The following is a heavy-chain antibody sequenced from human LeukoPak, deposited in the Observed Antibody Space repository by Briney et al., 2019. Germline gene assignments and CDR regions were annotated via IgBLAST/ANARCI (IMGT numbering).Heavy chain of an antibody. CDR2: IYYSGST. CDR3: AREIHGDYYFDY. CDR1: GGSISSYY. D-gene: IGHD3-3*01. Sequence: PSETLSLTCSVSGGSISSYYWSWIRQPPGKALEWIGYIYYSGSTNYNPSLKSRVTISVDTSKNQFSLKLSSVTAADTAVYYCAREIHGDYYFDYWGQGTLVTVSS. J-gene: IGHJ4*02. V-gene: IGHV4-59*01.